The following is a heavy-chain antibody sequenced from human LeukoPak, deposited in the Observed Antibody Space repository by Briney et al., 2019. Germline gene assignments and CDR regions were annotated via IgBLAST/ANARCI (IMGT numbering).Heavy chain of an antibody. CDR1: GFTFSSYE. Sequence: GGSLRLSCAASGFTFSSYEMNWVRQAPGKGLEWVSYISSSGSTIYYADSVKGRFTISRDNAKNSLYLQMNSLRAEDTAVYYCARSPGYSSGWTVDYWGQGTLVTVSS. CDR3: ARSPGYSSGWTVDY. CDR2: ISSSGSTI. J-gene: IGHJ4*02. D-gene: IGHD6-19*01. V-gene: IGHV3-48*03.